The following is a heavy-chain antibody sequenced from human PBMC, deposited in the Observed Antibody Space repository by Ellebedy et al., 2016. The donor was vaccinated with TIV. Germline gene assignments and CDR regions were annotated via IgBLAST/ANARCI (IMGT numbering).Heavy chain of an antibody. Sequence: ASVKVSCXASGYTFTSYAMHWVRQAPGQRLEWMGWINAGNGNTKYSQKFQGRVTITRDTSASTAYMELSSLRSEDTAVYYCARETVLWFGDPNWFDPWGQGTLVTVSS. CDR1: GYTFTSYA. D-gene: IGHD3-10*01. CDR2: INAGNGNT. V-gene: IGHV1-3*01. J-gene: IGHJ5*02. CDR3: ARETVLWFGDPNWFDP.